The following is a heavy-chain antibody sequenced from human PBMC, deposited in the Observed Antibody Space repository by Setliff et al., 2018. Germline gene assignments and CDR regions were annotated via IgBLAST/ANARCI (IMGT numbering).Heavy chain of an antibody. Sequence: ASVKVSCKASGYTFTGYYMHWVRQAPGQGLEWMGWINPNTGGTNYAQKFQGRVAMTRDTSISTAYMELSRLRSDDTAVYYCARGTSSSSWPEYFQHWGQGTLVTVSS. CDR2: INPNTGGT. CDR1: GYTFTGYY. D-gene: IGHD6-13*01. J-gene: IGHJ1*01. CDR3: ARGTSSSSWPEYFQH. V-gene: IGHV1-2*02.